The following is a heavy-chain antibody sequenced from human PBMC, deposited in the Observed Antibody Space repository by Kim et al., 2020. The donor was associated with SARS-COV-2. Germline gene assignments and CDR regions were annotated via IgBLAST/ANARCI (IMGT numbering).Heavy chain of an antibody. CDR1: GFTFSSYE. Sequence: GGSLRLSCAASGFTFSSYEMNWVRQAPGKGLEWVSYISSSGSTIYYADSVKGRFTISRDNAKNSLYLQMNSLRAEDTAVYYCARDIGYYDILTGYYSAALDVWGKGTTVTVSS. CDR2: ISSSGSTI. V-gene: IGHV3-48*03. D-gene: IGHD3-9*01. J-gene: IGHJ6*04. CDR3: ARDIGYYDILTGYYSAALDV.